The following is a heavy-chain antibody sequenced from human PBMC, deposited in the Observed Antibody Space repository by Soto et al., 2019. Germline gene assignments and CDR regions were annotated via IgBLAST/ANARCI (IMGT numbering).Heavy chain of an antibody. Sequence: LRLSCAASGFTVSSNYMSWVRQAPGKGLEWVSVIYSGGSTYYADSVKGRFTISRDNSKNTLYLQMNSLRAEDTAVYYCARDLSLGSAAAGTGDYWGQGTLVTSPQ. J-gene: IGHJ4*02. CDR2: IYSGGST. V-gene: IGHV3-66*01. D-gene: IGHD6-13*01. CDR3: ARDLSLGSAAAGTGDY. CDR1: GFTVSSNY.